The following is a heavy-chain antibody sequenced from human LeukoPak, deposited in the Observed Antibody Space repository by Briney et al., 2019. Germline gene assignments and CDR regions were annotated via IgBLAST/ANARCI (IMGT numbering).Heavy chain of an antibody. V-gene: IGHV4-61*08. CDR1: GGSISSGDYY. Sequence: SETLSLTCTVSGGSISSGDYYWSWIRQPPGKGLEWIGYIYYSGSTNYNPSLKSRVTISVDTSKNQFSLKLSSVTAADTAVYYCARLSRDVYNSYYFDYWGQGTLVTVSS. CDR3: ARLSRDVYNSYYFDY. CDR2: IYYSGST. J-gene: IGHJ4*02. D-gene: IGHD5-24*01.